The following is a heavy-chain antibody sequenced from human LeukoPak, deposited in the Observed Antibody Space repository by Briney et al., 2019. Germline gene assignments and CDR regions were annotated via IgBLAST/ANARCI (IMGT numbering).Heavy chain of an antibody. Sequence: TGGSLRLSCAASGFTFSNYWMSWVRQAPGMGLEWVASIKQDGSDKYYVDSVKGRFTISRDNAKNSLYLQMNSLRAEDTAVYYCARNPPGIAAAGLYYFDYWGQGTLVTVSS. D-gene: IGHD6-13*01. CDR3: ARNPPGIAAAGLYYFDY. V-gene: IGHV3-7*03. J-gene: IGHJ4*02. CDR2: IKQDGSDK. CDR1: GFTFSNYW.